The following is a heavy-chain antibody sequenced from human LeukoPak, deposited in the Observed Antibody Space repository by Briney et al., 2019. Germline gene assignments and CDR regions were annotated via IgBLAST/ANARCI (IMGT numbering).Heavy chain of an antibody. J-gene: IGHJ2*01. V-gene: IGHV3-30*18. Sequence: PGRSLRLSCAASGFTFTTYGMQWVRQAPGKGLEWVAVIANDGNIKHYSDSVKGRFTLSRDNSKNTVDLQMNSLTADDTAVYYCVKEYAAGYWYFDLWGRGILVTVSS. D-gene: IGHD2-2*01. CDR1: GFTFTTYG. CDR2: IANDGNIK. CDR3: VKEYAAGYWYFDL.